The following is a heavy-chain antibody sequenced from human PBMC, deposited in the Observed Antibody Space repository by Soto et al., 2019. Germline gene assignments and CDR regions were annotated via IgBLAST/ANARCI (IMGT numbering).Heavy chain of an antibody. CDR3: STPFLGN. Sequence: QVQLVQSGAEVKKPGASVKVSCKASGYTFTNYDINWVRQAPGQGLEWMGWMNPNNGKAGYAQKFQGRVTMTRDTSISTAYMEMTTLRSEDTAVYYCSTPFLGNWCQGTMVTVSS. CDR1: GYTFTNYD. D-gene: IGHD1-26*01. J-gene: IGHJ4*02. CDR2: MNPNNGKA. V-gene: IGHV1-8*02.